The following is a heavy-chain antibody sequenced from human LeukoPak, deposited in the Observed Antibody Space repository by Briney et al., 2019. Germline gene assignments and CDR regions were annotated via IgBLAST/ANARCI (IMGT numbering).Heavy chain of an antibody. Sequence: SGPTLVKPTETLTLTCTFSGFSLGTDGVGVGWIRQTPGEALEWLAIVYWDDAERYKSSLRSRLTISKDTSKNEVVLTMTNMDPVDTGTYYCAAIGLWEVMERGWDSWGQGSLVTV. V-gene: IGHV2-5*02. J-gene: IGHJ4*02. D-gene: IGHD2-8*01. CDR3: AAIGLWEVMERGWDS. CDR1: GFSLGTDGVG. CDR2: VYWDDAE.